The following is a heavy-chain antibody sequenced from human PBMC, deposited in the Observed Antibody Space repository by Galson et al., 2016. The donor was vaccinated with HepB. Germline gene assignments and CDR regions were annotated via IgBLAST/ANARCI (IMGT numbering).Heavy chain of an antibody. CDR2: ISSTGSTI. D-gene: IGHD2-2*02. CDR1: GFTFRSYE. J-gene: IGHJ4*02. Sequence: SLRLSCAASGFTFRSYEMNWVRQAPGKGLEWVSYISSTGSTIYYADSVKGRFTISRDNAKNSLYLQMNSLGVEDTALYYCAREGSSTNWYSPGHADYWGQGTLV. CDR3: AREGSSTNWYSPGHADY. V-gene: IGHV3-48*03.